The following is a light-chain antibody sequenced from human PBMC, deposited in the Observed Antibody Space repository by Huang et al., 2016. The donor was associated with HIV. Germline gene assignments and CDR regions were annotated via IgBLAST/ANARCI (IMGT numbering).Light chain of an antibody. V-gene: IGKV1-33*01. CDR2: DAS. J-gene: IGKJ3*01. Sequence: DIQMTQSPSSLSASVGDKVTITCQASQDINNYLNWYQQKRGGAPNLLIYDASNLETGVPSRVIGGGSGTNFTFTISSLHPEDVATYFCQHYDDLPIFGPGTRVDI. CDR1: QDINNY. CDR3: QHYDDLPI.